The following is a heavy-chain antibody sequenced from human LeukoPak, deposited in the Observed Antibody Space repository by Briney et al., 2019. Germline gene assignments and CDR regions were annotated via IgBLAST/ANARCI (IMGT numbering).Heavy chain of an antibody. J-gene: IGHJ6*02. CDR1: GYTLTGYY. V-gene: IGHV1-2*02. CDR2: INPNSGGT. CDR3: ARWFTITSGDYDILTSSYHRGMDV. Sequence: ASVKVSCKASGYTLTGYYMHWVRQAPGQGLEWMGWINPNSGGTNYAQKFQGRVTMNRDMSISTAYMELSRLTSDDTAVYYCARWFTITSGDYDILTSSYHRGMDVWGQGTTVTVSS. D-gene: IGHD3-9*01.